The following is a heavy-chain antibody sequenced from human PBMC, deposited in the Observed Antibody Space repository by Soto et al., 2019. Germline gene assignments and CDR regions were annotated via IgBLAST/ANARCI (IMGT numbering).Heavy chain of an antibody. CDR3: ARDDGAAGTTETAFDI. CDR1: GFTFGDYA. V-gene: IGHV3-49*04. J-gene: IGHJ3*02. Sequence: GGSLRLSCTASGFTFGDYAMSWVRQAPGKGLEWVGFIRSKAYGGTTEYAASVKGRFTISRDNAKNSLYLQMNSLRAEDTAVYYCARDDGAAGTTETAFDIWGQGTMVTVSS. D-gene: IGHD6-13*01. CDR2: IRSKAYGGTT.